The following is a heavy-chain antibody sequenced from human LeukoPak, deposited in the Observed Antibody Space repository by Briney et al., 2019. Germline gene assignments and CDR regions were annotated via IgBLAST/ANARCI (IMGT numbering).Heavy chain of an antibody. J-gene: IGHJ4*02. V-gene: IGHV4-59*08. CDR1: GGSISPYF. CDR2: IYYRGST. CDR3: ARRTTMVRGEYFDF. Sequence: PSETLSLTCTVSGGSISPYFWSWIRQPPGKGLEWIGYIYYRGSTNYNPSLKSRVNISVDTARNQFSLKLSSVTAADTAVYYCARRTTMVRGEYFDFWGQGTLVTVSS. D-gene: IGHD3-10*01.